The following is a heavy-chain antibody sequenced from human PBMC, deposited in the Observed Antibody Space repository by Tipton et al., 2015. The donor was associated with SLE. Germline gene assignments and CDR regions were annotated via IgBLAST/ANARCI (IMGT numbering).Heavy chain of an antibody. CDR2: IYYSGST. Sequence: LRLSCTVPGGSISSYYWSGIRQPPGKGLEWIGYIYYSGSTNYNPSLKSRVTISVDTSKNQFSLKLSSVTAADTAVYYCAREGIAARPIFDYWGQGTLVTVSS. J-gene: IGHJ4*02. CDR3: AREGIAARPIFDY. V-gene: IGHV4-59*12. CDR1: GGSISSYY. D-gene: IGHD6-6*01.